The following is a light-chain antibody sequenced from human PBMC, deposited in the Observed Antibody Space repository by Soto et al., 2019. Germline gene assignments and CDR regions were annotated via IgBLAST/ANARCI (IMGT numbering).Light chain of an antibody. CDR1: QSVNDNY. Sequence: VVSQSPCTLSLYTGERATLSCRASQSVNDNYSAWHQQKPGQAPRLLIYGASNRATGIPDRFSGSGSGTDFTLTISRLEPEDFAVYYSLQYGSSGTFAQGTKVAIK. V-gene: IGKV3-20*01. CDR2: GAS. CDR3: LQYGSSGT. J-gene: IGKJ1*01.